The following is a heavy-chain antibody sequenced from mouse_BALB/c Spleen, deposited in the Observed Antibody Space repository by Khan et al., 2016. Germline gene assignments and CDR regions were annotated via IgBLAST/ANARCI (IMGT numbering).Heavy chain of an antibody. V-gene: IGHV1S81*02. Sequence: QVQLQQPGAELVKPGASVKLSCKASGYTFTSYYMYWVKQRPGQGLEWIGGINPSNGGTNFNEKFKSKATLTVDKSSSTAYMQLSSLTSEDSAVYYSTRLGYGNYVFDYWGQGTTLTVSS. CDR2: INPSNGGT. J-gene: IGHJ2*01. CDR1: GYTFTSYY. D-gene: IGHD2-10*02. CDR3: TRLGYGNYVFDY.